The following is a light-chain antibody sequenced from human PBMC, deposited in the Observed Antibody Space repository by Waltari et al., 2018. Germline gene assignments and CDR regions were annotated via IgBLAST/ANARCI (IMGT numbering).Light chain of an antibody. V-gene: IGLV2-23*02. Sequence: QSALTQPASLSGSPGQSINISCTGNSSDVGYYNLVSWYQQHPGKAPKLMIYEVNKRPSGVSNRFSASKSGNTASLTISGLQAEDEADYHCCAYAGGSTFVVFGGGTKLPVL. CDR2: EVN. CDR3: CAYAGGSTFVV. J-gene: IGLJ2*01. CDR1: SSDVGYYNL.